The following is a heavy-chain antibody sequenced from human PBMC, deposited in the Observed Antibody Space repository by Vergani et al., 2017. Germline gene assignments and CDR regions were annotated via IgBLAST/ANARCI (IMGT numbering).Heavy chain of an antibody. V-gene: IGHV3-23*01. J-gene: IGHJ2*01. Sequence: EVQLLESGGGLVQPGGSLRLSCAASGFTFSSYAMSWVRQAPGKGLEWVSAISGSGGSTYYADSVKGRFTISRDNSKNTLYLQMNSLRAEDTAVYYCARDSPTPYSSGWYLYFDLWGRGILVTVSS. CDR1: GFTFSSYA. D-gene: IGHD6-19*01. CDR3: ARDSPTPYSSGWYLYFDL. CDR2: ISGSGGST.